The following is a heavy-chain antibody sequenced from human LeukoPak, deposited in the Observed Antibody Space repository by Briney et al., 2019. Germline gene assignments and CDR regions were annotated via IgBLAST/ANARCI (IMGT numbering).Heavy chain of an antibody. J-gene: IGHJ4*02. V-gene: IGHV1-18*01. D-gene: IGHD6-13*01. CDR1: GYTFATYG. CDR3: AKVAGDRMDY. Sequence: ASVKVSCKASGYTFATYGFCWVRQPPGHGLEWMGWISANTGKTDYAQKFQGRVAMTTDTSTSTAYMELRSLRPNDTAVYFCAKVAGDRMDYWGQGTLVTVSS. CDR2: ISANTGKT.